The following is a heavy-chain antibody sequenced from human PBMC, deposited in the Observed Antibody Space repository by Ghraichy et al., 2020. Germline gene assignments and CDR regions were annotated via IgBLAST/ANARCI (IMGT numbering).Heavy chain of an antibody. J-gene: IGHJ6*02. CDR2: INPNSGGT. CDR1: GYTFTGYY. V-gene: IGHV1-2*02. D-gene: IGHD2-8*01. Sequence: ASVKVSCKASGYTFTGYYTHWVRQAPGQGLEWMGWINPNSGGTNYAQKFQGRVTMTRDTSISTAYMELSRLRSDDTAVYYCARDQTGLTSYYYYGMDVWGQGTTVTVSS. CDR3: ARDQTGLTSYYYYGMDV.